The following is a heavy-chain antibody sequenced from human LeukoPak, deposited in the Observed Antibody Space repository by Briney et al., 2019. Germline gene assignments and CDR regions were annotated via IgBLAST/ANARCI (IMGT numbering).Heavy chain of an antibody. D-gene: IGHD2-21*01. CDR3: ARSQIVGAPDY. CDR1: GFTFSSYA. J-gene: IGHJ4*02. Sequence: GGSLRLSCAASGFTFSSYAMSWVRQAPGKGLEWVSAISGSGGSTYYADSVKGRFTISRDNAENSAFLQLNSLRVEDTAVYYCARSQIVGAPDYWGQGTLVTVSS. CDR2: ISGSGGST. V-gene: IGHV3-23*01.